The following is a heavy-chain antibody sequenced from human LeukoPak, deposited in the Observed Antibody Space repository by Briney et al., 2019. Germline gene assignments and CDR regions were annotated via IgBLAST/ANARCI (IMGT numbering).Heavy chain of an antibody. D-gene: IGHD4-17*01. CDR3: ARVYGDYVEGWFDP. J-gene: IGHJ5*02. CDR2: IFYSGST. CDR1: SGSISTSNYY. V-gene: IGHV4-39*07. Sequence: KPSETLSLTCTVSSGSISTSNYYWGWVRQPPGKALEWIGNIFYSGSTYYSPSLKSRVTISVDTSKNQFSLKLSSVTAADTAVYYCARVYGDYVEGWFDPWGQGTLVTVSS.